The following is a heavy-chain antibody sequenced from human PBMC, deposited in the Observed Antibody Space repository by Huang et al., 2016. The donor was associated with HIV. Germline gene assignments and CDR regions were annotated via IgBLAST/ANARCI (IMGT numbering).Heavy chain of an antibody. V-gene: IGHV3-7*01. CDR1: GFPFSNHW. J-gene: IGHJ4*02. CDR3: ARGPVPTVY. CDR2: IKEDESKR. Sequence: EVLLVESGGGLVQPGGSLRLSCVGSGFPFSNHWMTWVRQAPGKGVEWVASIKEDESKRNYVDSVMGRFTISRDNAKNSVYLQMNSLREEDTALYFCARGPVPTVYWGQGTLVSVSS. D-gene: IGHD4-17*01.